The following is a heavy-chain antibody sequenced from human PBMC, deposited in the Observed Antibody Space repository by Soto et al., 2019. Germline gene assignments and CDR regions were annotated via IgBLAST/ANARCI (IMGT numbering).Heavy chain of an antibody. J-gene: IGHJ5*02. D-gene: IGHD2-8*02. CDR1: GGSISSSSYY. Sequence: SETLSLTCTVSGGSISSSSYYWGWIRQPPGKGLEWIGSIYYSGSTYYNPSLKSRVTISVDTSKNQFSLKLSSVTAADTAVYYCARHLGIYVGGVENWFDPWGQGTLVTVSS. CDR2: IYYSGST. CDR3: ARHLGIYVGGVENWFDP. V-gene: IGHV4-39*01.